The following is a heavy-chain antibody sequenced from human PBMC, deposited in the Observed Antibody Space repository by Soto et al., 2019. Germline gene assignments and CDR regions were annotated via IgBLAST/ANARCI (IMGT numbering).Heavy chain of an antibody. V-gene: IGHV1-3*01. J-gene: IGHJ4*02. CDR2: INANNGNT. D-gene: IGHD3-10*01. CDR3: ARDQGHYDSGGYYHY. Sequence: QVQLVQSGAEVKKPGASVKVSCKASGYTFTTYALHWVRQAPGQRLEWMGWINANNGNTKYSQKFQGRVTITRDTSASTAYMELNSLRSEDTAVYYCARDQGHYDSGGYYHYWGQGTLVTVSS. CDR1: GYTFTTYA.